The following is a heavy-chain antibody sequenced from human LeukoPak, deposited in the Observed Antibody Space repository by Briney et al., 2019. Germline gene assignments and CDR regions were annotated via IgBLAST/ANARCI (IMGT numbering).Heavy chain of an antibody. D-gene: IGHD4-23*01. Sequence: SETLSLTCTVSGGSISSYYWSWIRQPPGKGLEWIGYIYYSGSTNYNPSLKSRVTISVDTSKNQFSLKLSSVTAADTAVYYCARQRYGGNPSYYFDYWGQGTLVTVSS. CDR1: GGSISSYY. V-gene: IGHV4-59*01. CDR3: ARQRYGGNPSYYFDY. J-gene: IGHJ4*02. CDR2: IYYSGST.